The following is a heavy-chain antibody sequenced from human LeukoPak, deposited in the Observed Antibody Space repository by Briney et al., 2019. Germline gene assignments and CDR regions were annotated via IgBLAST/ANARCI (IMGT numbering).Heavy chain of an antibody. CDR2: IKPDGSEK. CDR1: GFTFSSYW. V-gene: IGHV3-7*01. CDR3: ARGGGDYYPYYFDY. D-gene: IGHD3-22*01. J-gene: IGHJ4*02. Sequence: GGSLRLSCAASGFTFSSYWMNWVRQAPGKGLEWVGNIKPDGSEKSYVDSVRGRFTTSRDNTKNSLYLQMHSLRAEDTAVYYCARGGGDYYPYYFDYWGQGTLVTVSS.